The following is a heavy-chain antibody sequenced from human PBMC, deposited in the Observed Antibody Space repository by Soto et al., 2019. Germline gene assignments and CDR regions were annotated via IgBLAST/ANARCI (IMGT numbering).Heavy chain of an antibody. V-gene: IGHV1-46*01. CDR1: GDTFTSYY. CDR2: INPSGDT. Sequence: QVQLVQSGAEVKKPGASVKISCKASGDTFTSYYMHWVRQAPGQGLEWMGIINPSGDTSYAQKFQGRVTXTXXXSXXTVYMELSSLRSEDTAVYYCARVYCSGGGCYGIDYWGQGTLVTGSS. CDR3: ARVYCSGGGCYGIDY. J-gene: IGHJ4*02. D-gene: IGHD2-15*01.